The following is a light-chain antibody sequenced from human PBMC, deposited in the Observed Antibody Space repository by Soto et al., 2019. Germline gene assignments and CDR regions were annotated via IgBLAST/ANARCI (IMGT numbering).Light chain of an antibody. CDR3: SSYTRSSTLVV. Sequence: QSALTQPASVSGSPGQSITISCTGTSSDVGGYNYVSWYQQHPGKAPKVMIYDVSNRPSGVSNRFSGSESGNTASLTISGLQAEDEADYYCSSYTRSSTLVVFGGGTKVTVL. CDR2: DVS. CDR1: SSDVGGYNY. J-gene: IGLJ2*01. V-gene: IGLV2-14*01.